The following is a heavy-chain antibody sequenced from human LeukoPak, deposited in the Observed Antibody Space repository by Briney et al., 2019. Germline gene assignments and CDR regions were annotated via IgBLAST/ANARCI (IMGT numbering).Heavy chain of an antibody. Sequence: ASVKVSCKASGYTFTGYYMHWVRQPPGQGLEWMGWINPNSGGTNYAQKFQGRVTMTRDTSISTAYMELSRLRSDDTAVYYCARDKLVGATTGKDYWGQGTLVTVSS. CDR1: GYTFTGYY. D-gene: IGHD1-26*01. V-gene: IGHV1-2*02. CDR2: INPNSGGT. CDR3: ARDKLVGATTGKDY. J-gene: IGHJ4*02.